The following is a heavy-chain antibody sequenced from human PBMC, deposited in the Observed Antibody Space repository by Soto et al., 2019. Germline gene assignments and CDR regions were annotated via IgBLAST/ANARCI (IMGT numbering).Heavy chain of an antibody. CDR3: TRILWSSRRDALDI. CDR1: GFTFRNYA. CDR2: IGTSGTST. J-gene: IGHJ6*02. Sequence: GGSLRLSCIASGFTFRNYAMAWVRQAPGEDLEWVSAIGTSGTSTLYADSVKSRFSISRDDSRNTVSLQMNSLRVEDTATYYCTRILWSSRRDALDIWGQGTTVTVSS. V-gene: IGHV3-23*01. D-gene: IGHD2-21*01.